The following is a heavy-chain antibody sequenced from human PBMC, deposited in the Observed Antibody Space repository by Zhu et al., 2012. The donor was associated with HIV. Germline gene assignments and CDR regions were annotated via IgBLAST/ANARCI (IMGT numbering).Heavy chain of an antibody. D-gene: IGHD3-10*01. CDR2: INTSGST. CDR3: ARLYGSGSFDN. Sequence: QVQLQESGPGLVKPSETLSLTCTVSGGSISSYYWSWIRQPAGKGLEWIGRINTSGSTNYNPSLKSRVTMSADSSESQFSLKLNPVTAADTAVYYCARLYGSGSFDNWGQGTLVTVSS. CDR1: GGSISSYY. V-gene: IGHV4-4*07. J-gene: IGHJ4*02.